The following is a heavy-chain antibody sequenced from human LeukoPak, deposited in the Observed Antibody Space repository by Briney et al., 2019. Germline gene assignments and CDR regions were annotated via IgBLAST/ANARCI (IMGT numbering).Heavy chain of an antibody. CDR1: GITLSNYG. V-gene: IGHV3-23*01. CDR2: ISDSGGGT. CDR3: AKRGVVIRVILVGFHKEAYYFDS. D-gene: IGHD3-22*01. J-gene: IGHJ4*02. Sequence: GGSLRLSCAVSGITLSNYGMSWVRQAPGKGLEWVAGISDSGGGTKYADSVKGRFTISRGNPKNTLYLQMNSLRAEDTAVYFCAKRGVVIRVILVGFHKEAYYFDSWGQGALVTVSS.